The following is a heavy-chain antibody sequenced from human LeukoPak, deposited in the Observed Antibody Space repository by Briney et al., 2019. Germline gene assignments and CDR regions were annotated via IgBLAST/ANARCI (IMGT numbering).Heavy chain of an antibody. CDR2: ISGSGGST. Sequence: PGGSLRLSCAASGFTFSSYAMSWVRQAPGKGLEWVSVISGSGGSTYYADSVKGRSTISRDNSKNTLYLQMNSLRAEDTAVYYCAKGFDVTPTYFHHWGQGTLVTVSS. J-gene: IGHJ1*01. CDR3: AKGFDVTPTYFHH. D-gene: IGHD2-15*01. CDR1: GFTFSSYA. V-gene: IGHV3-23*01.